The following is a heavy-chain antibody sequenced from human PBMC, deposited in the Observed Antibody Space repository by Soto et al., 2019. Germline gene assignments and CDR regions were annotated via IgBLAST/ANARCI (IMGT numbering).Heavy chain of an antibody. D-gene: IGHD6-19*01. CDR3: ASVQWLGRRTVFDI. CDR2: INPNSGGT. CDR1: GYTFTGYY. V-gene: IGHV1-2*04. Sequence: SSVKVSCKASGYTFTGYYMHWVRQAPGQGLEWMGWINPNSGGTNYAQKFQGWVTMTRDTSISTAYMELSRLRSDDTAVSYCASVQWLGRRTVFDIRGQRTMVIVSS. J-gene: IGHJ3*02.